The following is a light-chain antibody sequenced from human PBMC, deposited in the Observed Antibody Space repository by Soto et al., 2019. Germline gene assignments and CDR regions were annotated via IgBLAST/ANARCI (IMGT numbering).Light chain of an antibody. Sequence: DIVMTQTPLSSPVTLGQPASISCRSSQSLVHSDENTYLSWLQQRPGQPPRLLIYNIFNRFSGVPDRFSASGVGTDFTLKISRVEAEDVGVYYCMQVTQFPYTFGQGTKLEIK. CDR3: MQVTQFPYT. CDR1: QSLVHSDENTY. V-gene: IGKV2-24*01. CDR2: NIF. J-gene: IGKJ2*01.